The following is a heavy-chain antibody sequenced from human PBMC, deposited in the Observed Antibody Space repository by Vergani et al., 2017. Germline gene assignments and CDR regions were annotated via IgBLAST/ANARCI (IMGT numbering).Heavy chain of an antibody. CDR1: GFTFSTYA. CDR2: LTGGGGST. D-gene: IGHD1-26*01. CDR3: VKDAGSYEYFFDS. J-gene: IGHJ4*02. V-gene: IGHV3-23*01. Sequence: EVQLLESAGSLKQPGGSVRLSCAASGFTFSTYAMHWVRQAPGKGLEWVSALTGGGGSTYYADSFKGRFIISRDNSRDTLYLQMNSLKPEDTATYYCVKDAGSYEYFFDSWCQGGIVSVFS.